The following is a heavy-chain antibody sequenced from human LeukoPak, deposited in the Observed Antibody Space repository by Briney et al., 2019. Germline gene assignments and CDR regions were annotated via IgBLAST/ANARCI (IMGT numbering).Heavy chain of an antibody. D-gene: IGHD3-10*01. V-gene: IGHV1-69*05. CDR1: GGTFGSYA. Sequence: PVKVSCKASGGTFGSYAISWVRQAPGQGLEWMGRIIPIFGTANYAQKFQGRVTITTDESTSTAYMELSSLRSEDTAVYYCASVLWFGELLSPYLDYWGQGTLVTVSS. CDR3: ASVLWFGELLSPYLDY. CDR2: IIPIFGTA. J-gene: IGHJ4*02.